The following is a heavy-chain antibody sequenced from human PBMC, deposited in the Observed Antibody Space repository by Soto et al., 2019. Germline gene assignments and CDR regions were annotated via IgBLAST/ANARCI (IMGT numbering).Heavy chain of an antibody. V-gene: IGHV3-74*01. CDR2: INSDGSHT. CDR3: AGGMAGLDG. Sequence: EVQLVESGGGLVQPGGSLRLSCAASGLSFNIYWMHWVRQVPGKGLVWLARINSDGSHTIYVDSVKGRFTISRDNTKNTVFLEMDGLRDEETGVYYCAGGMAGLDGWGEGTTVTVSS. J-gene: IGHJ6*04. CDR1: GLSFNIYW.